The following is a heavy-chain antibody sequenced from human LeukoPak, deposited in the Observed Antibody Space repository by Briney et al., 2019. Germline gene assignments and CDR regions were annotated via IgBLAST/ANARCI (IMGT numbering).Heavy chain of an antibody. D-gene: IGHD2-15*01. CDR1: GGSISSGGYY. Sequence: SQTLSLTCTVSGGSISSGGYYWSWIRQPPGKGLEWIGYIYHSGSTYYNPSLKSRVTISVDRSKNQFSLKLSSVTAADTAVYYCARDYSGNWFDPWGQGTLVTASS. CDR3: ARDYSGNWFDP. J-gene: IGHJ5*02. CDR2: IYHSGST. V-gene: IGHV4-30-2*01.